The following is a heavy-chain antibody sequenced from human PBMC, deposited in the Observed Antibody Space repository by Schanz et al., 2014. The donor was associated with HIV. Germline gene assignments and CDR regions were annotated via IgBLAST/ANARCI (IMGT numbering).Heavy chain of an antibody. V-gene: IGHV3-33*08. CDR3: VRDAAGRFSDRSPGY. CDR1: GFNFNSYG. CDR2: IWYDGTTK. Sequence: QEQLVESGGGVVQPGRSLRLSCVASGFNFNSYGMHWVRQAPGKGLEWVAVIWYDGTTKYYGDSVKGRFTISRDNSKNTLYLHMDSVRAEDTAVYYCVRDAAGRFSDRSPGYWGQGTLVIVSS. D-gene: IGHD2-15*01. J-gene: IGHJ4*01.